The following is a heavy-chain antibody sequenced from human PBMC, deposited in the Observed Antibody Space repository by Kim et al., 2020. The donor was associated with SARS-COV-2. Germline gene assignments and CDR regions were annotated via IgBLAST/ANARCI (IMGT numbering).Heavy chain of an antibody. CDR1: GFTFGDYA. J-gene: IGHJ4*02. CDR2: ISWNSGSI. V-gene: IGHV3-9*01. Sequence: GGSLRLSCAASGFTFGDYATHWVRQAPGKGLEWVSGISWNSGSIGYADSVKGRFTISRDNAKNSLYLQMNSLRAEDTALYYCAKASWGGFWSGLNYWGQGTLVTVSS. D-gene: IGHD3-3*01. CDR3: AKASWGGFWSGLNY.